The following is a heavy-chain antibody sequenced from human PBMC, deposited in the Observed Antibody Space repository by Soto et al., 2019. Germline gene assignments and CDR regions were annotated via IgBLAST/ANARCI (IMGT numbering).Heavy chain of an antibody. D-gene: IGHD6-13*01. CDR1: GFTVSSNY. CDR3: ASTSDGYSSSWYPLDY. Sequence: GGSLRLSCAAPGFTVSSNYMSWVRQAPGKGLEWVSVIYSGGSTYYADSVKGRFTISRDNSRNTLYLQMNSLRAEDTAVYYCASTSDGYSSSWYPLDYWGQGTLVTVSS. V-gene: IGHV3-53*01. CDR2: IYSGGST. J-gene: IGHJ4*02.